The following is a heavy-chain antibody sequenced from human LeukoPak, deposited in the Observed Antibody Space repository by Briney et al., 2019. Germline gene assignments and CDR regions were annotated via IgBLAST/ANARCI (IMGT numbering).Heavy chain of an antibody. CDR3: ARKGGLFDY. V-gene: IGHV4-59*01. D-gene: IGHD2-15*01. CDR2: IYYNGST. J-gene: IGHJ4*02. CDR1: GGSIRYYY. Sequence: SETLSLTCTVSGGSIRYYYWSWIRQSPGKGLEWIGYIYYNGSTNYNPSFKSRVTISVDMSKNQFSLKMSSVTAADTAVYYCARKGGLFDYWGQGRLVTVSS.